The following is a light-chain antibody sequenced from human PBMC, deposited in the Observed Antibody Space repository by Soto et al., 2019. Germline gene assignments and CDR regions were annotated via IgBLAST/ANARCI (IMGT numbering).Light chain of an antibody. V-gene: IGKV1D-12*01. CDR1: QDISVW. Sequence: DIQMTQSPSSVSASVGDRVTITWRASQDISVWLAWYQQKPGKAPKLLIYAASNLQTGVPSRFSGSGSGTEFTLTISSLQPEDFATYYCQQANSFPRTFCPGTKVDIK. CDR2: AAS. CDR3: QQANSFPRT. J-gene: IGKJ3*01.